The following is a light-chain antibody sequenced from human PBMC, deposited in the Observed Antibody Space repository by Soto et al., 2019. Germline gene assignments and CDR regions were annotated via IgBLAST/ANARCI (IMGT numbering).Light chain of an antibody. CDR3: QHYNNWLGT. J-gene: IGKJ4*01. V-gene: IGKV3-20*01. Sequence: EIVLTQSPGTLSLSPGERATLFCRASQSIATSQLAWYQQKPGQAPRLLIGASTRATGIPDRFSDSGSGTDFTLTISRLEPEDFAVYYCQHYNNWLGTFGGGTKVEIK. CDR1: QSIATSQ. CDR2: GAS.